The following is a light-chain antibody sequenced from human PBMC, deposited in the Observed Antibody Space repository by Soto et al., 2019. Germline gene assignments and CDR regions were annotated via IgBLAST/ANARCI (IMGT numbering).Light chain of an antibody. J-gene: IGKJ4*01. CDR1: QNIRTN. CDR3: QQYNNWLLT. CDR2: GAS. Sequence: IVITQSPSTLSVSPGERATFSCRASQNIRTNLAWYQQKPGQVPRLLIYGASTRATGVPARFSGSGSGTEFILTISSLQSEDFAIYYCQQYNNWLLTFGGGTKVDIK. V-gene: IGKV3-15*01.